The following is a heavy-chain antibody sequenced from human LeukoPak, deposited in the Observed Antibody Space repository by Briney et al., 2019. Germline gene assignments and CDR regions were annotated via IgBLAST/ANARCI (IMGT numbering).Heavy chain of an antibody. D-gene: IGHD6-13*01. J-gene: IGHJ4*02. Sequence: PSETLSLTCAVYGGSFSGYYWSWIRQPPGKGLEWIGGINHSGSTNYNPSLKSRVTISVDTSKNQFSLKLSSVTAADTAVYYCARVDYRRIAATASFDYWGQGTLVTVSS. CDR1: GGSFSGYY. V-gene: IGHV4-34*01. CDR3: ARVDYRRIAATASFDY. CDR2: INHSGST.